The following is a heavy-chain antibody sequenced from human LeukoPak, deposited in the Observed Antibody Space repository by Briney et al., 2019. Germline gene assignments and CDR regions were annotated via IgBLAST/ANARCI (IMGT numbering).Heavy chain of an antibody. Sequence: PSETLSLTCAVYGGSFSGYYWSWIRQPPGKGLEWIGEINHSGSTNYNPSLKSRVTISVDTSKNQFSPKLSSVTAADTAVYYCARTILWGLGFDPWGQGTLVTVSS. CDR3: ARTILWGLGFDP. CDR1: GGSFSGYY. CDR2: INHSGST. D-gene: IGHD2-21*01. J-gene: IGHJ5*02. V-gene: IGHV4-34*01.